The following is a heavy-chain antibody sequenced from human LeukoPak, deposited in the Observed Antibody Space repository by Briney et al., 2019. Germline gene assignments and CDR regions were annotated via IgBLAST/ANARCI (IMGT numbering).Heavy chain of an antibody. D-gene: IGHD3-16*02. J-gene: IGHJ4*02. Sequence: SETLSLTCTVSGYSTSSGYYWGWIRQPPGKGLEWIGSIYHSGSTYYNPSLKSRVTISVDTSKNQFSLKLSSVTAADTAVYYCARGSVDYVWGSYRTPFDYWGQGTLVTVSS. V-gene: IGHV4-38-2*02. CDR3: ARGSVDYVWGSYRTPFDY. CDR1: GYSTSSGYY. CDR2: IYHSGST.